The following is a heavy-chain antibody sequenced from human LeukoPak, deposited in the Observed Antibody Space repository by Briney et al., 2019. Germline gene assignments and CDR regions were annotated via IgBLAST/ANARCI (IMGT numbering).Heavy chain of an antibody. D-gene: IGHD6-19*01. V-gene: IGHV1-18*01. J-gene: IGHJ4*02. Sequence: WASVKVSCKASGYTFTSYGISWVRQAPGQGLEWMGWISPYNGNTNYAQKLQGRVTMTTDTSMSTAYMDLRSLRSDDTAVYYCARGIAVAVRFDYWGQGTLVTVSS. CDR3: ARGIAVAVRFDY. CDR1: GYTFTSYG. CDR2: ISPYNGNT.